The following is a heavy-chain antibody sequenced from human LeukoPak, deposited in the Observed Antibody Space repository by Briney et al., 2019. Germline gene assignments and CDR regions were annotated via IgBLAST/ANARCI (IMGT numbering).Heavy chain of an antibody. Sequence: GGSLRLSCAASGITLNTNDMNWVRQAPGNGLEWVSIMYSWGSAFYTDSVKGRFTITRDESKNMMFLQMNTLRPADTAMYYYVRQGGGDNCRWGQGALVTVSS. CDR3: VRQGGGDNCR. CDR2: MYSWGSA. V-gene: IGHV3-66*02. D-gene: IGHD4-23*01. J-gene: IGHJ4*01. CDR1: GITLNTND.